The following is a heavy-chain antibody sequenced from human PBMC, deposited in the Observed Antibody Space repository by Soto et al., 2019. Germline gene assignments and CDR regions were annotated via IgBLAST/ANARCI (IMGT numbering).Heavy chain of an antibody. CDR3: ARGYYDISAGRYYYYYMDV. D-gene: IGHD3-9*01. CDR1: GYSFTSYW. V-gene: IGHV5-51*01. Sequence: GESLKISCKGSGYSFTSYWIGWVRQMPGKGLEWMGIIYPGDSDTRYSPSFQGQVTISADKSISTAYLQWSSLKASDTAMYYCARGYYDISAGRYYYYYMDVWGKGTTVTVSS. CDR2: IYPGDSDT. J-gene: IGHJ6*03.